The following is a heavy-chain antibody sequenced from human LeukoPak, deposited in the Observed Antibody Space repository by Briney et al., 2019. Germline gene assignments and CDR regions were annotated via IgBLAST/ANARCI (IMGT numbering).Heavy chain of an antibody. J-gene: IGHJ6*03. CDR2: IYYSGST. V-gene: IGHV4-59*01. D-gene: IGHD3-22*01. Sequence: KTSETLSLTCTVSGGSISSYYWSWIRQPPGKGLEWIGYIYYSGSTNYNPSLKSRVTISVDTPKNQFSLKLSSVTAADTAVYYCARGGRYYDSSGYYYDYYYYYMDVWGKGTTVTVSS. CDR3: ARGGRYYDSSGYYYDYYYYYMDV. CDR1: GGSISSYY.